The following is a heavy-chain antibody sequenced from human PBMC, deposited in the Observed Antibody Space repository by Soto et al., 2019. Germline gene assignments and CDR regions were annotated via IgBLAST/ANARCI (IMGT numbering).Heavy chain of an antibody. J-gene: IGHJ6*02. V-gene: IGHV3-48*03. CDR3: ARDKAGYYYYGMDV. CDR2: ISSSGSTI. Sequence: PGGSLRLSCAASGFTFSSYEMNWVRQAPGKGLEWVSYISSSGSTIYYADSVKGRFTISRDNAKNSLYLQMNSLRAEDTAVYYCARDKAGYYYYGMDVWGQGTTVTVLL. CDR1: GFTFSSYE.